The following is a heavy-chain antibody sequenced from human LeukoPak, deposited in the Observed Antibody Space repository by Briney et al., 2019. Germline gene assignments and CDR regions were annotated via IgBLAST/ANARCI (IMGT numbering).Heavy chain of an antibody. CDR1: GFTFSSYG. CDR3: AKDFFPKTTVYYLDS. D-gene: IGHD4-11*01. Sequence: GGSLRLSCAASGFTFSSYGMHWVRQAPGQGLEWLGLVSNDGFPRFYPDIVNGRFTISRDNSMNTLYLQMNSLRAEDTAVYYCAKDFFPKTTVYYLDSWGLGTLGTVS. V-gene: IGHV3-30*18. J-gene: IGHJ4*02. CDR2: VSNDGFPR.